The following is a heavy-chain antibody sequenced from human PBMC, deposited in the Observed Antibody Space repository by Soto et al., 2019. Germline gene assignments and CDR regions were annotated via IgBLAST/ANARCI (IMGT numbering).Heavy chain of an antibody. V-gene: IGHV1-46*01. CDR3: ARDINYYDSSGYPDY. CDR1: GYTFTSYY. CDR2: INPSGGST. D-gene: IGHD3-22*01. J-gene: IGHJ4*02. Sequence: GASVKVSCKASGYTFTSYYMHWVRQAPGQGLEWMGIINPSGGSTSYAQKFQGRVTMTRDTSTSTVYMELSSLRSEDTAVYYCARDINYYDSSGYPDYWGQGTLVPVSS.